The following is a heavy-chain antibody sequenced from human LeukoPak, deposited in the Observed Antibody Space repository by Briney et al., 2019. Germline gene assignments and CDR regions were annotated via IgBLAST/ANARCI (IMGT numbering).Heavy chain of an antibody. CDR2: IAGSVSTI. CDR3: ARVGRAMAAAGFGAFDI. CDR1: GGSISSYY. J-gene: IGHJ3*02. Sequence: LSLTCSVSGGSISSYYWSWIRQPPGKGLEWVSYIAGSVSTIYYADSVKGRFTISRDNAKNSLYLQMSSLRAEDTAIYYCARVGRAMAAAGFGAFDIWGQGTMVTVSS. V-gene: IGHV3-11*01. D-gene: IGHD6-13*01.